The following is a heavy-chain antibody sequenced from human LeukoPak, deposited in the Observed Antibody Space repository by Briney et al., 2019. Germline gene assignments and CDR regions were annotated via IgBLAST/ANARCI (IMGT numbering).Heavy chain of an antibody. J-gene: IGHJ4*02. CDR3: ARGGDGFHY. Sequence: SETLSLTCAVYGGSFSGYYWSWIRQPPGKGLEWIGEINHSGSTNYNPSLKSRVTLSVDTSKNQFSLKLSSVTAADTAVYYCARGGDGFHYWGQGTLVTVSS. CDR1: GGSFSGYY. D-gene: IGHD3-16*01. CDR2: INHSGST. V-gene: IGHV4-34*01.